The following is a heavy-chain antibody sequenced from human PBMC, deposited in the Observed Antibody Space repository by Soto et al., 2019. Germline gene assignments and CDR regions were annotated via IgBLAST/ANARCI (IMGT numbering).Heavy chain of an antibody. V-gene: IGHV3-23*01. D-gene: IGHD3-16*02. CDR1: GFTFTNYA. CDR3: AKVARLRLGELSLSDY. CDR2: ISGSGDST. J-gene: IGHJ4*02. Sequence: GGSLRLSCAASGFTFTNYAMSWVRQAPGKGLEWVSGISGSGDSTHYADSVKGRFTISRDNAMNTVYLQMNSVRAEDTAVYYCAKVARLRLGELSLSDYWGQGTQVTVSS.